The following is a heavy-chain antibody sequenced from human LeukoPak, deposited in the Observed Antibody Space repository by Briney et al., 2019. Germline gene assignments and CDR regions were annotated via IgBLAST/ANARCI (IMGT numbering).Heavy chain of an antibody. V-gene: IGHV4-4*02. J-gene: IGHJ4*02. CDR2: IYHSGST. D-gene: IGHD6-19*01. CDR3: ARARIAVAGTGGDYFDY. CDR1: GGSISSGNC. Sequence: SGTLSLTCAVSGGSISSGNCWSWVRQPPGKGLEWIGEIYHSGSTNYNPSLKSRVTISVDKSKNQISLKLSSVTAADTAVYYCARARIAVAGTGGDYFDYWGQGTLVTVSS.